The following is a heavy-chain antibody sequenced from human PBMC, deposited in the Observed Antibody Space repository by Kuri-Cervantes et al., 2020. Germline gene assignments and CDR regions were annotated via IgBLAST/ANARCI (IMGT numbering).Heavy chain of an antibody. CDR2: IKQDGSEK. CDR1: GFTFSSSW. Sequence: GESLKISCVASGFTFSSSWMSWVRQAPGKGLEWVANIKQDGSEKYYVDSVKGRFTISRDNAKNSLYLQMNSLRAEDTAVYYCARAVAVAGMGPQFDYWGQGTLVPSPQ. D-gene: IGHD6-19*01. J-gene: IGHJ4*02. V-gene: IGHV3-7*01. CDR3: ARAVAVAGMGPQFDY.